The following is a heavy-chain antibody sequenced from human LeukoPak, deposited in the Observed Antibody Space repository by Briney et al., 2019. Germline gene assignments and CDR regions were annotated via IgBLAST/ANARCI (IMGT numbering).Heavy chain of an antibody. CDR2: IYSGGST. CDR3: ARDWYYGDYEGLDY. CDR1: GFTVSSNY. J-gene: IGHJ4*02. V-gene: IGHV3-66*01. Sequence: GGSLRLSCAASGFTVSSNYMSWVRQAPGKGLEWVSVIYSGGSTYYADSVKGRFTISRDNSKNTLYLQMNSLRAEDTAVYYCARDWYYGDYEGLDYWGQGTLVTVSS. D-gene: IGHD4-17*01.